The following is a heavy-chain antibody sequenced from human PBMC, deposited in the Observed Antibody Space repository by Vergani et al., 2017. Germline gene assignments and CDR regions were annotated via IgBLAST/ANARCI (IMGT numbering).Heavy chain of an antibody. D-gene: IGHD3-10*01. V-gene: IGHV4-34*01. Sequence: QVQLQQWGAGLLKPSETLSLTCAVYGGSFSGYYWSWIRQPPGKGLEWIGEINHSGSTNYNPSLKSRVTISVDTSKNQFSLKLSSVTAADTAVYYCARGRYYYGSGSYYRGRNCDYWGQGTLVTVSS. CDR3: ARGRYYYGSGSYYRGRNCDY. J-gene: IGHJ4*02. CDR1: GGSFSGYY. CDR2: INHSGST.